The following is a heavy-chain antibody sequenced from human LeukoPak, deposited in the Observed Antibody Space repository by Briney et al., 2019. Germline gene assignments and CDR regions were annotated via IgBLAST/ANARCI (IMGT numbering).Heavy chain of an antibody. V-gene: IGHV3-33*01. CDR2: IWYDGSNK. J-gene: IGHJ4*02. Sequence: GGPLRLSCAASGFTFSSYGMHWVRQAPGKGLEWVAVIWYDGSNKYYADSVKGRFTISRDNSKNTLYLQMNSLRAEDTAVYYCARGRYDSSGYYYGIDYWGQGTLVTVSS. CDR1: GFTFSSYG. CDR3: ARGRYDSSGYYYGIDY. D-gene: IGHD3-22*01.